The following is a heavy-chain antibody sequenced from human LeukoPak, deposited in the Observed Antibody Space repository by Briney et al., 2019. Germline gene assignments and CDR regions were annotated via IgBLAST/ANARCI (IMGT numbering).Heavy chain of an antibody. J-gene: IGHJ4*02. CDR1: GFTFSSCA. Sequence: GGSLRLSCAASGFTFSSCAMGWVRQAPGKGLEWVSVISDSGISTYYADSVKGRFTISRDNSKNTLYLQMNSLRAEDTAVYHCAKDRTTGYYYFDYWGQGTQVTVSS. V-gene: IGHV3-23*01. CDR3: AKDRTTGYYYFDY. CDR2: ISDSGIST. D-gene: IGHD3-9*01.